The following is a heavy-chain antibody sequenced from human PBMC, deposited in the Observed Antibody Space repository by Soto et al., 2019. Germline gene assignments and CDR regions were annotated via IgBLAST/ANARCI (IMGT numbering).Heavy chain of an antibody. D-gene: IGHD2-21*02. CDR2: FDPEDGER. CDR3: GTDLVTIGSIDY. J-gene: IGHJ4*02. V-gene: IGHV1-24*01. CDR1: GYTLTELS. Sequence: ASVKVSCKVFGYTLTELSMHWVRQAPGKGLEWMGGFDPEDGERIYAQKFQGRVIMTEDTSTDTAYMGLSNLRSEDTAVYYCGTDLVTIGSIDYWGQGTLVTVSS.